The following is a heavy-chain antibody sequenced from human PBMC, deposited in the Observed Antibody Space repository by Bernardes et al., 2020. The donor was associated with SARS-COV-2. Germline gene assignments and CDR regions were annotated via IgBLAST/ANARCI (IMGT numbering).Heavy chain of an antibody. J-gene: IGHJ4*02. CDR3: ARMATSRQYQVVVAAHFDY. V-gene: IGHV4-30-4*01. CDR1: GGSISSDDYY. CDR2: IYYSGST. Sequence: SETLSLTCTVSGGSISSDDYYWSWIRQPTGKDLEWIGYIYYSGSTYYNPSLKSRVTISVDTSKNQFSLKLSSVTAADTAVYYCARMATSRQYQVVVAAHFDYWGQGTLVTVSS. D-gene: IGHD2-15*01.